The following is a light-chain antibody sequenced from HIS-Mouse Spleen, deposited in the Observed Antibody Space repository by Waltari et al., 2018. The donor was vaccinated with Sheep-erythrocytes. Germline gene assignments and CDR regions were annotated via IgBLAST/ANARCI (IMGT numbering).Light chain of an antibody. CDR1: SSDVGSSNL. CDR3: CSYAGSSTWV. CDR2: EGS. V-gene: IGLV2-23*01. J-gene: IGLJ3*02. Sequence: QSALTQLASASGSPGQSITISCTGPSSDVGSSNLVSWYQQHPGKAPKLMIYEGSKRPSGVSNRFSGSKSGNTASLTISGLQAEDEADYYCCSYAGSSTWVFGGGTKLTVL.